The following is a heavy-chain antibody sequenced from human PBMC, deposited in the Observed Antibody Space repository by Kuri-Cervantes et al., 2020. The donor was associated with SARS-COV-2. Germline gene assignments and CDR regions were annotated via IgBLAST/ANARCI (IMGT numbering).Heavy chain of an antibody. D-gene: IGHD3-16*02. Sequence: GSLRLSCTVSGGSISSSSYYWGWIRQPPGKGLEWIGSIYYSGSTYYNPPLKSRVTISVDTSENQFSLKLSSVTAADTAVYYCARLSPPKDAFDIWGQGTMVTVSS. CDR1: GGSISSSSYY. CDR3: ARLSPPKDAFDI. V-gene: IGHV4-39*01. J-gene: IGHJ3*02. CDR2: IYYSGST.